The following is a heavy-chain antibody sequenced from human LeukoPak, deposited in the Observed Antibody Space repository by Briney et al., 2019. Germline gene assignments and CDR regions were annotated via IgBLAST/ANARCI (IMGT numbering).Heavy chain of an antibody. V-gene: IGHV3-48*01. Sequence: GGSLRLSCAASGFTFSYCSMSWVRQAPGKGLEWVSYISSSSSTIYYADSVKGRFTISRDNAKNSLYLQMNSLRAEDTAVYYCARDSYGSGSYRDYWGQGTLVTVSS. CDR1: GFTFSYCS. CDR2: ISSSSSTI. CDR3: ARDSYGSGSYRDY. J-gene: IGHJ4*02. D-gene: IGHD3-10*01.